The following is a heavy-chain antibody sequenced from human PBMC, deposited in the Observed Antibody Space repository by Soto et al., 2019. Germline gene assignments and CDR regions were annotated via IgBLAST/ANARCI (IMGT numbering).Heavy chain of an antibody. CDR1: GGTFSSYS. Sequence: QVQLVQSGAEVKKPGSSVKVSCKASGGTFSSYSINWVRQAPGQGLEWMGEIIPIFGTANYAQKFQGRVTITADDSTSTDYMELTSLSSEDKSVYYCARDGGMHSGGIDYWGQGTLVTVSS. J-gene: IGHJ4*02. CDR2: IIPIFGTA. CDR3: ARDGGMHSGGIDY. D-gene: IGHD1-26*01. V-gene: IGHV1-69*01.